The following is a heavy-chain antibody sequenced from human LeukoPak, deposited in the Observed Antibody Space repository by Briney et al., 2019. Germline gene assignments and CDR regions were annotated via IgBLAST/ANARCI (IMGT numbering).Heavy chain of an antibody. D-gene: IGHD5-18*01. CDR1: GFTFSSYA. CDR3: AKVDTAMDEFDY. CDR2: ISGSGGST. Sequence: GGSLRLSCAASGFTFSSYAMSWVRQAPGKGLEWVSAISGSGGSTYYADSVKGRFTISRDNSKNTLYLQMNSPRAEDTAVYYCAKVDTAMDEFDYWGQGTLVTVSS. V-gene: IGHV3-23*01. J-gene: IGHJ4*02.